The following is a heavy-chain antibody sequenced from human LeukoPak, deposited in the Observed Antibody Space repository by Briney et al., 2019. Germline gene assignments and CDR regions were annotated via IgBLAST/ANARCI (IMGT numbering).Heavy chain of an antibody. CDR1: GGSISSGSSY. D-gene: IGHD6-19*01. CDR2: IFSSGST. Sequence: SETLSLTCTVSGGSISSGSSYWSWIRQPAGKGLEWIGRIFSSGSTDYNPSLKSRVTISVDTSKNQFSLKLSSVTAADTAVYYCARDYHSSGWTFFDYWGQGILVTVSS. V-gene: IGHV4-61*02. CDR3: ARDYHSSGWTFFDY. J-gene: IGHJ4*02.